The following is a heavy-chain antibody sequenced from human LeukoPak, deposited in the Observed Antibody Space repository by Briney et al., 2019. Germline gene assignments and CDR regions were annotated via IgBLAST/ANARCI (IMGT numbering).Heavy chain of an antibody. V-gene: IGHV3-48*03. CDR1: GFGFGQYE. CDR3: ARRVPDSSGYAFDI. J-gene: IGHJ3*02. D-gene: IGHD3-22*01. Sequence: GGSLRLSCAASGFGFGQYEMNWVRQAPGKGLEWIAYISVRAGTIYYGDSAEGRFTMSRDDAKNSLYLQMNGLRVEDTAVYYCARRVPDSSGYAFDIWGQGTMVTVSS. CDR2: ISVRAGTI.